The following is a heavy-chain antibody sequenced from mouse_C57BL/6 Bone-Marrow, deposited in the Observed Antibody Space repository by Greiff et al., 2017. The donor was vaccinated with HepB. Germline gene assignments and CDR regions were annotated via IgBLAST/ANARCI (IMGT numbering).Heavy chain of an antibody. V-gene: IGHV1-53*01. CDR3: ARRGGIYYGYAWFAY. CDR1: GYTFTSYW. D-gene: IGHD2-2*01. CDR2: INPSNGGT. Sequence: QVHVKQPGTELVKPGASVKLSCKASGYTFTSYWMHWVKQRPGQGLEWIGNINPSNGGTNYNEKFKSKATLTVDKSSSTAYMQLSSLTSEDSAVYYCARRGGIYYGYAWFAYWGQGTLVTVSA. J-gene: IGHJ3*01.